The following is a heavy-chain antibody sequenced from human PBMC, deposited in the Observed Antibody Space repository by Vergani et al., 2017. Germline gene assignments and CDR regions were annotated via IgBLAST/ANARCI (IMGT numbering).Heavy chain of an antibody. CDR1: GGSISSSSYY. J-gene: IGHJ4*02. V-gene: IGHV4-39*07. D-gene: IGHD6-19*01. CDR3: ARSGETYSSGYIDY. Sequence: QLQLQESGPGLVKPSETLSLTCTVSGGSISSSSYYWGWIRQPPGKGLEWIGSIYYSGSTNYNPSLKSRVTISVDPSKNQFSLKLSSVTAADTAVYYCARSGETYSSGYIDYWGQGTLVTVSS. CDR2: IYYSGST.